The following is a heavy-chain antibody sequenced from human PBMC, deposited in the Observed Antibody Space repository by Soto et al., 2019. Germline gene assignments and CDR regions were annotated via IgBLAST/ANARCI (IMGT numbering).Heavy chain of an antibody. Sequence: ASVKVSCKASGYSFTSYDMHWVRQAPGQRLEWMGRISTANGDTKYSQRFQGRVTITRDSSASTAYMDLSSLRSEDTAIYYCAKDISPGQGHRIFDYWGQGTQVTVSS. J-gene: IGHJ4*02. CDR2: ISTANGDT. CDR1: GYSFTSYD. D-gene: IGHD7-27*01. CDR3: AKDISPGQGHRIFDY. V-gene: IGHV1-3*04.